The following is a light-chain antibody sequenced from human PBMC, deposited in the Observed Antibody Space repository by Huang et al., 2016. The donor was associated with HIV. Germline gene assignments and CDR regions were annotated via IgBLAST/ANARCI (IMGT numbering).Light chain of an antibody. V-gene: IGKV3-11*01. CDR3: QQRSNWPPA. J-gene: IGKJ5*01. CDR1: QSVCSY. CDR2: DAY. Sequence: EIVLTQSPATLSLSPGERATLSCRASQSVCSYLAWYQQKPGQAPRLLIYDAYNRATVIPARFSGSGSGTDFTLTISSLEPEDFAVYYCQQRSNWPPAFGQGTRLEIK.